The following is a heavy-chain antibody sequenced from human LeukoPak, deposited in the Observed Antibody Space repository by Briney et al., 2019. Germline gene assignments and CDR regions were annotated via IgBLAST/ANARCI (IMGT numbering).Heavy chain of an antibody. D-gene: IGHD1-14*01. J-gene: IGHJ3*02. CDR3: ARDPRLGPGAFDI. CDR1: GYTFTSYA. CDR2: INAGNGNT. V-gene: IGHV1-3*01. Sequence: ASVKVSCKASGYTFTSYAMHWVRQAPGQRLEWMGWINAGNGNTKYSQKFQGRVTITRDTSASTAYMELSSLRSEDTAVYYCARDPRLGPGAFDIWGQGTMVTVSS.